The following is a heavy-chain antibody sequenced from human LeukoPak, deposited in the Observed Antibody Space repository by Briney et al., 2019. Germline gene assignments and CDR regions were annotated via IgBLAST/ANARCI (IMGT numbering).Heavy chain of an antibody. V-gene: IGHV3-53*01. CDR1: GFTVSSNS. CDR3: ARRAGEYSHPYDY. CDR2: IYSGGDT. D-gene: IGHD2-15*01. J-gene: IGHJ4*02. Sequence: GGSLGLSCTVSGFTVSSNSWRWVRQAPGKGLEWVSFIYSGGDTHYSDSVKGRFTLSRDNSKNTLYLLMNSLRAEHTAIYYCARRAGEYSHPYDYWGQGTLVTVSS.